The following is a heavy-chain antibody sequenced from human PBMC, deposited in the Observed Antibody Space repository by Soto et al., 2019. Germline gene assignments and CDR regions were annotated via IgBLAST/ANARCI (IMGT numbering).Heavy chain of an antibody. J-gene: IGHJ6*02. Sequence: SVKVSCKASGFTFTSSAVQWVRQARGQRLEWIGWTVVGSGNTNYAQKFQERVTITRDMSTSTAYMELSSLRSEDTAVYYCAAATYYYDAYYYYGMDVWGQGTTVTVSS. CDR2: TVVGSGNT. CDR3: AAATYYYDAYYYYGMDV. CDR1: GFTFTSSA. V-gene: IGHV1-58*01. D-gene: IGHD3-22*01.